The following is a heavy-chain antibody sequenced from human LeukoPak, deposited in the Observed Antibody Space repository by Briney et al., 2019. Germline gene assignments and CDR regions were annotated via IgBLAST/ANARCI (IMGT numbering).Heavy chain of an antibody. J-gene: IGHJ4*02. CDR3: ARLGYCSGGSCY. V-gene: IGHV3-21*01. CDR2: ISSSSYI. Sequence: GGSLRLSCAASGFTFSSYSMNWVRQAPGKGLEWVSSISSSSYIYYADSVKGRFTISRDNAKNSLYLQMNSLRAEDTAVYYCARLGYCSGGSCYWGQGTLVTVSS. CDR1: GFTFSSYS. D-gene: IGHD2-15*01.